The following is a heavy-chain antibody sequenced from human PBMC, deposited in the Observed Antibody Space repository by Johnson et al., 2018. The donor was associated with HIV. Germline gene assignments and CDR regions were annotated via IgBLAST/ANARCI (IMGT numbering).Heavy chain of an antibody. J-gene: IGHJ3*01. CDR1: GFTFSGSA. Sequence: QVQLVESGGGLVQPGESLKLSCAASGFTFSGSAMHWVRQASGKGLEWVTFIQFDGSHKYSADFVKGRFTISRDNSKNSVFLQMNNLRPEDTAVYYCAKETRDSRSAFDVWGQGTLVTVSS. D-gene: IGHD4-11*01. CDR3: AKETRDSRSAFDV. CDR2: IQFDGSHK. V-gene: IGHV3-30*02.